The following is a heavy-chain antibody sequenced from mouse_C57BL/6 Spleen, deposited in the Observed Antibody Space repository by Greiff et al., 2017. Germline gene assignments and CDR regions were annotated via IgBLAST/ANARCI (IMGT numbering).Heavy chain of an antibody. CDR3: AASYYGSSYGYFDV. Sequence: VQLQQPGAELVKPGASVKLSCKASGYTFTSYWMHWVKQRPGQGLEWIGMIHPNSGSTNYNEKFKSKATLTVDKSSSTAYMQLSSLTSEDSAVYYCAASYYGSSYGYFDVWGTGTTVTVSS. J-gene: IGHJ1*03. CDR2: IHPNSGST. CDR1: GYTFTSYW. D-gene: IGHD1-1*01. V-gene: IGHV1-64*01.